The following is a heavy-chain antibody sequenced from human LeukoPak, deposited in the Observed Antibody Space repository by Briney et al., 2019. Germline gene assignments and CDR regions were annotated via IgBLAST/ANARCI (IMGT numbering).Heavy chain of an antibody. J-gene: IGHJ6*03. CDR1: GGSFSNYY. CDR2: IYHTGST. Sequence: PSETLSLTCAVYGGSFSNYYWSWIRQPPGKGLEWIGDIYHTGSTTYNPSLKSRVTISVDTSKNQFSLKLSSVTAADTAVYYCARVERINYYYYMDVWGKGTTVTVSS. V-gene: IGHV4-34*01. D-gene: IGHD2/OR15-2a*01. CDR3: ARVERINYYYYMDV.